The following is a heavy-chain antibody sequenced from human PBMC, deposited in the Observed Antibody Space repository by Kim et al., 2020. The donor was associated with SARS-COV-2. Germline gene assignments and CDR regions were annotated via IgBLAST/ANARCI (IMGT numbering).Heavy chain of an antibody. Sequence: GGSLRLSCAASGFTFSSYGMHWVRQAPGKGLEWVAVIWYDGSNKYYADSVKCRFTISRDNSKNTLYLQMHSLRAEDTAVYYCAGEVISFYYYYYCMDVWGQGTTVTVSS. CDR3: AGEVISFYYYYYCMDV. J-gene: IGHJ6*02. CDR1: GFTFSSYG. V-gene: IGHV3-33*01. CDR2: IWYDGSNK. D-gene: IGHD3-16*02.